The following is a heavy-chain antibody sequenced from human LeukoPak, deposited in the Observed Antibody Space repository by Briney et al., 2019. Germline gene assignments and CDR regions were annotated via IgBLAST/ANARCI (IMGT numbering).Heavy chain of an antibody. CDR3: QGTEGATTSDAFDV. J-gene: IGHJ3*01. Sequence: GGSLRLSCAASGFTFSSYSMNWVRQAPGKGLEWVSSISSSSSYIYYADSVKGRFTISRDNAKNSLYLQMNSLRAEDTAVYYCQGTEGATTSDAFDVWGQGTMVTVSS. D-gene: IGHD1-26*01. CDR2: ISSSSSYI. V-gene: IGHV3-21*01. CDR1: GFTFSSYS.